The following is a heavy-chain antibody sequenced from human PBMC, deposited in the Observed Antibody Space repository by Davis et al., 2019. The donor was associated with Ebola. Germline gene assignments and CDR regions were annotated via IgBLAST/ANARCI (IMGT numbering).Heavy chain of an antibody. CDR3: ARGGAGTNNYYYGMDV. J-gene: IGHJ6*02. Sequence: PGGSLRLSCAASGFTFSSYSMNWVRQAPGKGLEWVSSISSSSSYIYYADSVKGRFTISRDNAKNSLYLQMNSLRAEDTAVYYCARGGAGTNNYYYGMDVWGQGTTVTVSS. D-gene: IGHD1-1*01. CDR1: GFTFSSYS. V-gene: IGHV3-21*01. CDR2: ISSSSSYI.